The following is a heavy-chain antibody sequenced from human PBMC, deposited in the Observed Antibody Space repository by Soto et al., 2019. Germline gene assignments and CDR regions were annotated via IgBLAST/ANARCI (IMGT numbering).Heavy chain of an antibody. Sequence: GGSLRLSCAASGFTFSSYSMNWVRQAPGKGLEWVSSISSSSSYIYYADSVKGRFTISRDNAKNSLYLQMNSLRAEDTAVYYCARGRIAAAGTGGDYWGQGTLVTVSS. CDR2: ISSSSSYI. V-gene: IGHV3-21*01. D-gene: IGHD6-13*01. CDR1: GFTFSSYS. J-gene: IGHJ4*02. CDR3: ARGRIAAAGTGGDY.